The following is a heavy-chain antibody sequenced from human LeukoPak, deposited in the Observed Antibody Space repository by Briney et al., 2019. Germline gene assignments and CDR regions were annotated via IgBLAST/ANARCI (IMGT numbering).Heavy chain of an antibody. Sequence: GESLKISRKGSGYSFTSYWIGWVRQMPGKGLEWMGLIYPGDSDTGYSPSFQGQVTISADKSISTAYPQWSSLKASDTAMYYCARHLEGRLDYWGQGTLVTVSS. V-gene: IGHV5-51*01. CDR2: IYPGDSDT. D-gene: IGHD5-24*01. J-gene: IGHJ4*02. CDR1: GYSFTSYW. CDR3: ARHLEGRLDY.